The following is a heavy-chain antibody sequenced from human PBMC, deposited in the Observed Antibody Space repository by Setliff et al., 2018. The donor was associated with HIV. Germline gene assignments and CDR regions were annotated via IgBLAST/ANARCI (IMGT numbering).Heavy chain of an antibody. CDR2: INAGYGNT. Sequence: ASVKVSCKASGYTFTSYAIHWVRQAPGQSLEWMGWINAGYGNTKYSQKFQGRVTITRDASASTAYMELRSLRSDDTAVYYCAREEGGSSGYYYHYYYYMDVWGKGTTVTVSS. CDR1: GYTFTSYA. CDR3: AREEGGSSGYYYHYYYYMDV. J-gene: IGHJ6*03. V-gene: IGHV1-3*01. D-gene: IGHD3-22*01.